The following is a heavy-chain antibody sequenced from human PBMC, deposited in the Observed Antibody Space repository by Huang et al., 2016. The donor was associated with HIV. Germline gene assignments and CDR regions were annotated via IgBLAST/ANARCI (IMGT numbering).Heavy chain of an antibody. CDR1: GDTFRKYA. V-gene: IGHV1-69*13. D-gene: IGHD1-26*01. J-gene: IGHJ4*02. Sequence: QVQLVQSGAEVKKPGSSLRVSCRASGDTFRKYAISWVRQAPGQGLEWMGGKTPIVGEPKYAQKVQGRITITAQESTSTIYVELRRLTFQDTAIYYCARGLWDSTWDGTDWLLRHFDSWGLGTLVTISS. CDR2: KTPIVGEP. CDR3: ARGLWDSTWDGTDWLLRHFDS.